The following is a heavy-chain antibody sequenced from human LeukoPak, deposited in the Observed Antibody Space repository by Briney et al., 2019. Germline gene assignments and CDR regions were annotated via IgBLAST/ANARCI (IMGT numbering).Heavy chain of an antibody. CDR1: GYTFTSYG. Sequence: ASVKVSCKASGYTFTSYGISWVRQAPGQGLEWMGWISAYNGNTNCAQRLQGRVTMTTDTSTSTAYMELRSLRSDDTAVYYCARVAFGGSYGFRVDHYYYGMDVWGQGTTVTVSS. J-gene: IGHJ6*02. D-gene: IGHD5-18*01. CDR2: ISAYNGNT. V-gene: IGHV1-18*01. CDR3: ARVAFGGSYGFRVDHYYYGMDV.